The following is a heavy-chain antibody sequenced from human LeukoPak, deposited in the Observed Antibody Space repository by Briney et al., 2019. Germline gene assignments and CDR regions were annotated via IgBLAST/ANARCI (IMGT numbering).Heavy chain of an antibody. Sequence: ASVKVSCKASGYIFTPYYMNRWRQPPGQGPECRGVINPRGGSTDYAQKFQGRVTMTSDTSTSTVYMELKSLRSEDTAVYFCARVGATGATADNWGQGTLVTVSS. CDR3: ARVGATGATADN. CDR2: INPRGGST. CDR1: GYIFTPYY. J-gene: IGHJ4*02. D-gene: IGHD2-21*02. V-gene: IGHV1-46*01.